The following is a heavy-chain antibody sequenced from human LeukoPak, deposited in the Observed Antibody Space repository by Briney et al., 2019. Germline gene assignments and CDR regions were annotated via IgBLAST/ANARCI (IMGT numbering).Heavy chain of an antibody. J-gene: IGHJ4*02. D-gene: IGHD2-15*01. CDR1: GGTFSSYA. V-gene: IGHV1-69*06. CDR3: ASLGYCSGGSCSYSIFDY. CDR2: IIPIFGTA. Sequence: SVKVSCKASGGTFSSYAISWVRQAPGQGLEWMGGIIPIFGTANYAQKSQGRVTITADKSTSTAYMELSSLRSEDTAVYYCASLGYCSGGSCSYSIFDYWGQGTLVTVSS.